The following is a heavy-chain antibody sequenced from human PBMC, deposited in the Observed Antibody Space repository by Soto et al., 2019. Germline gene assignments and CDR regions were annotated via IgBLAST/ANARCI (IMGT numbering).Heavy chain of an antibody. Sequence: GGSLRLSCAASGFSFSEDWMTWVRQAPGKGLEWVGRIKGNTDGGTTDYAAPVKGRFTISRDDSKSTLYLQMNSLKTEDTAVYYCTLSAVEPTGALAYYWGQGTLVTVSS. J-gene: IGHJ4*02. V-gene: IGHV3-15*01. CDR2: IKGNTDGGTT. CDR3: TLSAVEPTGALAYY. CDR1: GFSFSEDW. D-gene: IGHD6-19*01.